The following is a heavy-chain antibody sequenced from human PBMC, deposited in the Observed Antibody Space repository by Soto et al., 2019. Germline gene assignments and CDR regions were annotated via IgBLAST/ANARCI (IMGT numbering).Heavy chain of an antibody. D-gene: IGHD3-3*01. J-gene: IGHJ4*02. V-gene: IGHV2-5*02. CDR2: IYWDDDK. Sequence: QITLNESGPPQVNPRQTLTLTCTFSGFSLTTSGVGVGWIRQSPGKAPEWLALIYWDDDKRYSTSLKSRLTITKDTSKNQVVLTMADLDPADTATYYCAHRVLRTVFGLVTTTAIYFDFWGQGTPVAVSS. CDR3: AHRVLRTVFGLVTTTAIYFDF. CDR1: GFSLTTSGVG.